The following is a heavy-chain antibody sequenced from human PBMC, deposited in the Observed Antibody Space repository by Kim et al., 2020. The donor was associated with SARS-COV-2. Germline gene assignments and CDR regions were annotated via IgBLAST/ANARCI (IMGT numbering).Heavy chain of an antibody. CDR2: ISGSGGNT. J-gene: IGHJ4*02. CDR3: AAPGGSYDRFDY. Sequence: GGSLRLSCAASGFSFSTYAMNWVRQAPGKGLEWVSTISGSGGNTYYVDSVKDRFTISRDDSKNTLFLQMNRLRADDTAVYFCAAPGGSYDRFDYWGQGTLVTVSS. CDR1: GFSFSTYA. V-gene: IGHV3-23*01. D-gene: IGHD1-26*01.